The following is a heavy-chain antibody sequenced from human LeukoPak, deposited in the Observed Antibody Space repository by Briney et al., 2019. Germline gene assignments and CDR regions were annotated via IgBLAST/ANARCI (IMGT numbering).Heavy chain of an antibody. CDR2: IRYDGGLK. J-gene: IGHJ5*02. V-gene: IGHV3-30*02. D-gene: IGHD3-3*01. CDR3: AKDPTAFGVVFPAS. Sequence: GSLRLSCVVSGFNFNDYGMHWVRQAPGKGLEWVAFIRYDGGLKFYADSVKGRFTISRDNSENTVFLQMNSLRVEDTAVYFCAKDPTAFGVVFPASWGQGTRVTVSS. CDR1: GFNFNDYG.